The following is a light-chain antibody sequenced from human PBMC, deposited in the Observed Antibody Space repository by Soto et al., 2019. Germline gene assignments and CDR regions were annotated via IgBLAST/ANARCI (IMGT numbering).Light chain of an antibody. CDR3: QTWDTAYVI. CDR1: SGHTNYA. CDR2: INSDGSY. J-gene: IGLJ2*01. V-gene: IGLV4-69*01. Sequence: QLVLTQSPSASASLGASVKLTCTLSSGHTNYAIAWHQQQPDKGPRYLMKINSDGSYSKGDGIPDRFSGSTSGAERYLTISSLQSEDEADYYCQTWDTAYVIFGGGTKRTVL.